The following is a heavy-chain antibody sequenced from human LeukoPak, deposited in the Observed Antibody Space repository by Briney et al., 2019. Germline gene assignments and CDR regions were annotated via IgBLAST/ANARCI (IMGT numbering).Heavy chain of an antibody. CDR1: GGSFSGYY. D-gene: IGHD6-19*01. J-gene: IGHJ4*02. V-gene: IGHV4-34*01. CDR2: INHSGST. Sequence: SETLSLTCAVYGGSFSGYYWSWIRQPPGKGLEWIGEINHSGSTNYNPSLKSRVTISVDTSKNQFSLKLSSVTAADTAVYYCARGTRAGAVGTDGRFDYWGQGTLVTVSS. CDR3: ARGTRAGAVGTDGRFDY.